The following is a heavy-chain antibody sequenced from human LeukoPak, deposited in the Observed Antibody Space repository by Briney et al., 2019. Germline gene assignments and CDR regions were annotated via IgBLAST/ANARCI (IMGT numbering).Heavy chain of an antibody. CDR2: IYYSGST. Sequence: SETLSLTCTVSGGSISSSSYYWGWIRQPPGKGLEWIGSIYYSGSTYYNPSLKSRVTISVDTSKNQFSLKLSSVTAADTAVYYCARHAWGVPAASFDPWGQGTLVTVSS. J-gene: IGHJ5*02. CDR3: ARHAWGVPAASFDP. D-gene: IGHD2-2*01. CDR1: GGSISSSSYY. V-gene: IGHV4-39*01.